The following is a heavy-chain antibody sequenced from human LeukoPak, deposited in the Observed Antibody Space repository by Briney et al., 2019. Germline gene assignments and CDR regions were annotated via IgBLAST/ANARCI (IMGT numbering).Heavy chain of an antibody. Sequence: ASVKVSWKASGGTFSSYAISWVRQAPGQGLEWMGGIIPIFGTANYAQKFQGRVTITADESTSTAYMELSSLRSEDTAVYYCARERYYDSSGAGDYWGQGTLVTVSS. CDR1: GGTFSSYA. CDR3: ARERYYDSSGAGDY. J-gene: IGHJ4*02. D-gene: IGHD3-22*01. CDR2: IIPIFGTA. V-gene: IGHV1-69*13.